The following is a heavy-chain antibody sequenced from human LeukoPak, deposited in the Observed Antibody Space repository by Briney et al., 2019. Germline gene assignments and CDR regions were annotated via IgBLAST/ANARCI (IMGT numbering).Heavy chain of an antibody. V-gene: IGHV3-7*05. CDR3: ARDVGRFCTRGSCFSDA. Sequence: GGSLRLACAGSGFQFNTYWISWIRQAPGKGLQWLGNIKEDGSETYYVGSLKGRLTISRDNAKNSSFLEMSSLGVEDTAVYYCARDVGRFCTRGSCFSDAWGQGTLVTVSS. J-gene: IGHJ5*02. CDR2: IKEDGSET. D-gene: IGHD2-15*01. CDR1: GFQFNTYW.